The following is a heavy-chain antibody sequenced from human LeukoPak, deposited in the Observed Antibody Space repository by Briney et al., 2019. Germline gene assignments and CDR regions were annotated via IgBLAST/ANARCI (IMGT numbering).Heavy chain of an antibody. CDR2: IIPILGIA. V-gene: IGHV1-69*04. J-gene: IGHJ3*02. D-gene: IGHD3-3*01. CDR1: GGTFSSYA. CDR3: AIPTIFGVVITGADAFDI. Sequence: ASVKVSCKASGGTFSSYAISWVRQAPGQGLEWMGRIIPILGIANYAQKFQGRVTITADKSTSTAYMALSSLRSEDTAVYYCAIPTIFGVVITGADAFDIWGQGTMVTVSS.